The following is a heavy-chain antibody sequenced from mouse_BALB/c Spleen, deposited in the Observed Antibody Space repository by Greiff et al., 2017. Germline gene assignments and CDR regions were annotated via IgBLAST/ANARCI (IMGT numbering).Heavy chain of an antibody. J-gene: IGHJ3*01. CDR2: ISSGGST. V-gene: IGHV5-6-5*01. CDR3: AREKDPY. CDR1: GFTFSSYA. Sequence: EVQLVESGGGLVKPGGSLKLSCAASGFTFSSYAMSWVRQTPEKRLEWVASISSGGSTYYPDSVKGRFTISRDNARNILYLQMSSLRSEDTAMYYCAREKDPYWGQGTLVTVSA.